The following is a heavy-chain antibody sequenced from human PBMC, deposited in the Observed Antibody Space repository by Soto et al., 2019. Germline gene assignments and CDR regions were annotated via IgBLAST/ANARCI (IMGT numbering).Heavy chain of an antibody. CDR1: GFTFSGSA. V-gene: IGHV3-73*01. Sequence: GGSLRLSCATSGFTFSGSAMHWFRQASGKGLEWVGRIRTKANSYATAYAASVKGRFTISRDDSRDTTYLQMNSLKTEDTAVYYCTRFPRGTPVTNLDYWGQGTLVTVSS. J-gene: IGHJ4*02. CDR2: IRTKANSYAT. CDR3: TRFPRGTPVTNLDY. D-gene: IGHD4-17*01.